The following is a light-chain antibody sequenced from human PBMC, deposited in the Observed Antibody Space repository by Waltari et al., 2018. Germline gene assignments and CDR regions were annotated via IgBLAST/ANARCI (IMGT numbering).Light chain of an antibody. CDR3: CSYAGSGTWV. Sequence: QSALTQPASVSGSPGQSITISCTGTSSDVGSYNYVSWYQQHPGKAPKVMIYEGSKRPSGGSIRFSGSKSGNTASLTIAGLQAEDEADYYCCSYAGSGTWVFGGGTKLTVL. J-gene: IGLJ3*02. CDR1: SSDVGSYNY. CDR2: EGS. V-gene: IGLV2-23*01.